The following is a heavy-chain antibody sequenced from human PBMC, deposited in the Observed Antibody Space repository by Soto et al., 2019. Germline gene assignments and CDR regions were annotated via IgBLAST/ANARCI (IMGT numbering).Heavy chain of an antibody. CDR2: IKQDGTEK. V-gene: IGHV3-7*01. CDR3: AIVAS. J-gene: IGHJ4*02. Sequence: EVQLVESGGGLVQPGGSLRLSCAASGFTFSNYWMSWVRQAPGKGLEWVADIKQDGTEKNYVDSVRGRFTISRDNATSPLDLQMNSLTAEDTAVYYCAIVASWGQGTMVTVSS. CDR1: GFTFSNYW. D-gene: IGHD5-12*01.